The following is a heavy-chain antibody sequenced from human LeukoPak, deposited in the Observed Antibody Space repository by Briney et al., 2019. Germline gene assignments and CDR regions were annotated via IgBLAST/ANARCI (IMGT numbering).Heavy chain of an antibody. D-gene: IGHD3-10*01. CDR2: IYWDDDK. J-gene: IGHJ4*02. CDR3: AHMGGSGSYYRFDY. CDR1: GFSPSTSGVG. Sequence: SGPTLVQPTQPPTLTCTFSGFSPSTSGVGVGWIRQPPGKALEWLALIYWDDDKRYSPSLKSRLTITKDTSKNQVVLTMTNMDPVDTATYYCAHMGGSGSYYRFDYWGQGTLVTVSS. V-gene: IGHV2-5*02.